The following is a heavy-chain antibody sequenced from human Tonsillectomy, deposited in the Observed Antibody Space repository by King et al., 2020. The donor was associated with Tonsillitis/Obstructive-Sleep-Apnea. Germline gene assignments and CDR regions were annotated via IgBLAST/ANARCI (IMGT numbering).Heavy chain of an antibody. V-gene: IGHV4-34*01. CDR3: ASLGSCSSTSCYGVGHWFGP. D-gene: IGHD2-2*01. CDR1: GGSFSGYY. CDR2: INQSGST. Sequence: VQLQQWGAGLLKPSETLSLTCAVYGGSFSGYYWSWIRQPPGKGLEWIGEINQSGSTNYNPALKERETISVDTSKNQFSLKLSSVTAADTAVYYCASLGSCSSTSCYGVGHWFGPWGQGTLVTVSS. J-gene: IGHJ5*02.